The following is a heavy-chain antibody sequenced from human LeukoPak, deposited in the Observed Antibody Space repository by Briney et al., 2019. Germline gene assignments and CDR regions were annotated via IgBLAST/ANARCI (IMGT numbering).Heavy chain of an antibody. CDR1: GYSFTSYW. J-gene: IGHJ4*02. CDR3: ARQAYYGSGSYYTGDY. D-gene: IGHD3-10*01. V-gene: IGHV5-51*01. Sequence: LGESLKISCKGSGYSFTSYWIGWVRQMPGKGLEWMGIIYPGDSDTRYSPSFQGQVTISADKSISTAYLQWSSLKASDTAMYYCARQAYYGSGSYYTGDYWGQGTLVTVSS. CDR2: IYPGDSDT.